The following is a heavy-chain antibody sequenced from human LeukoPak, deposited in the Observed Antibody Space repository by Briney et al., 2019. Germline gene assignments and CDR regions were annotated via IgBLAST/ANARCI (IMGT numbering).Heavy chain of an antibody. CDR1: DGSINSTSSY. Sequence: PETLSLTCTVSDGSINSTSSYWGWVRQPPGKGLEWIGSIDYSGSTSYNPSLKSRVTISVDTSKNKVSLRLSSVTAADTAVYYCARHVFRWLLNWFDPCGQGTLVTVSS. D-gene: IGHD2-15*01. V-gene: IGHV4-39*01. CDR3: ARHVFRWLLNWFDP. CDR2: IDYSGST. J-gene: IGHJ5*01.